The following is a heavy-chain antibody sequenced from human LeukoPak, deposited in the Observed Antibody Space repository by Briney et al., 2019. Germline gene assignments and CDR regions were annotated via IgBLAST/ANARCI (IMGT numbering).Heavy chain of an antibody. CDR2: INHSGST. D-gene: IGHD3-10*01. Sequence: SETLSLTCAVYGGSFSGYYCGWIRQPPGKGLEWIGEINHSGSTNYNPSLKSRVTISVDTSKNQFSLKLSSVTAADTAVYYCARGGESNKDFDYWGQGTLVTVSS. CDR3: ARGGESNKDFDY. J-gene: IGHJ4*02. V-gene: IGHV4-34*01. CDR1: GGSFSGYY.